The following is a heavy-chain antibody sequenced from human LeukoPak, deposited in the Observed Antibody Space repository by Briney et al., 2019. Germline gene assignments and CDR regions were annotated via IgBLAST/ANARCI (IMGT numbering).Heavy chain of an antibody. V-gene: IGHV4-39*07. CDR1: GGSISSSSYY. Sequence: SETLSLTCTVSGGSISSSSYYWGWIRQPPGKGLEWIGSIYYSGSTYYNPSLKSRVTISVDTSKNQFSLKLSSVTAADTAVYYCAREYGSGSYYLVYWGQGTLVTVSS. CDR2: IYYSGST. CDR3: AREYGSGSYYLVY. J-gene: IGHJ4*02. D-gene: IGHD3-10*01.